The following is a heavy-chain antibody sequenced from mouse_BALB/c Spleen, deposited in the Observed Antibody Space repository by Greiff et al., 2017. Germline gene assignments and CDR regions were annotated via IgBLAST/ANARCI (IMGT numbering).Heavy chain of an antibody. CDR1: GFTFSDYY. CDR2: ISDGGSYT. J-gene: IGHJ2*01. CDR3: ARGGDRYDGPFDY. V-gene: IGHV5-4*02. Sequence: DVMLVESGGGLVKPGGSLKLSCAASGFTFSDYYMYWVRQTPEKRLEWVATISDGGSYTYYPDSVKGRFTISRDNAKNNLYLQMSSLKSEDTAMYYCARGGDRYDGPFDYWGQGTTLTVSS. D-gene: IGHD2-14*01.